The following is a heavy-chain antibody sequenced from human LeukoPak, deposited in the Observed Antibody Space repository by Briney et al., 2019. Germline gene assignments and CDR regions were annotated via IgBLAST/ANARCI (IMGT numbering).Heavy chain of an antibody. V-gene: IGHV4-4*07. CDR3: ARSANFYYMDV. Sequence: SETLSLTCTVSGASISSYYWSWIRQPAGKGLEWIGRIYNSGSTNYNPSLKSRVTMSVDSSKNQFSLKLSSVTAADTAVYYCARSANFYYMDVWGKGTTVTVSS. J-gene: IGHJ6*03. CDR2: IYNSGST. CDR1: GASISSYY.